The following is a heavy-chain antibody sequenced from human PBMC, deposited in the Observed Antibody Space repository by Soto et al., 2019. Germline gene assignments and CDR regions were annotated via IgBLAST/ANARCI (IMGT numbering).Heavy chain of an antibody. D-gene: IGHD3-3*01. CDR1: GYSFTSYW. Sequence: ESLKISCKGSGYSFTSYWIGWVRQMPGKGLEWMGIIYPGDSDTRYSPSFQGQVTISADKSISTAYLQWSSLKASDTAMYYCARLGETDLRSLEWLSYYGMDVWGQWTTVTVSS. J-gene: IGHJ6*02. V-gene: IGHV5-51*01. CDR2: IYPGDSDT. CDR3: ARLGETDLRSLEWLSYYGMDV.